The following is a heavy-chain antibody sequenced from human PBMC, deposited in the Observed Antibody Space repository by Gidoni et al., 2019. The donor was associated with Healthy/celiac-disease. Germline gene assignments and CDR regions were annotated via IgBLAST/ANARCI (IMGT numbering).Heavy chain of an antibody. D-gene: IGHD3-3*01. CDR3: ARGSTMCGVEGGDAFDI. J-gene: IGHJ3*02. CDR1: GFPVSSNY. V-gene: IGHV3-66*01. Sequence: EVQLVASGGGLVRPGGSLRLSCAASGFPVSSNYMSWVRQAPGKGLEWLSGIYSGGSTYYADSVKGRCTSSRDNAKNTLDLQRNSRRAYDTAVYYGARGSTMCGVEGGDAFDIWGQVKMVTVSS. CDR2: IYSGGST.